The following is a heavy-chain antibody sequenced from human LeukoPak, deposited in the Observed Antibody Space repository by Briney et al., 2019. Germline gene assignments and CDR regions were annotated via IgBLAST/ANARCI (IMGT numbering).Heavy chain of an antibody. V-gene: IGHV4-4*07. CDR2: INTSGST. D-gene: IGHD3-22*01. CDR3: ARESKSYDGSGFYHDY. Sequence: SETLSLTCSVSGGSIRNYFWSWIRQPAGKGLEWIGRINTSGSTDYNPSLRSRVTMSVDTSRNQFSLKLTSVTAADTAVYYCARESKSYDGSGFYHDYWGQGTLVAVSS. CDR1: GGSIRNYF. J-gene: IGHJ4*02.